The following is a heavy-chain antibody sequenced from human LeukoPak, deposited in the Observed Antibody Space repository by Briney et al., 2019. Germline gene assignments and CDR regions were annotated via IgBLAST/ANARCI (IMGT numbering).Heavy chain of an antibody. V-gene: IGHV4-61*05. J-gene: IGHJ4*02. CDR2: AYYSGST. Sequence: PSETLSLTCTVSGGSISSSSYYWGWIRQPPGRGLEWIGYAYYSGSTNYNPSLKSRVTISMDTSRNQFFLKLSSVTAADTAVYYCARSYYGGTLYYFDSWGQGTLVTVSS. D-gene: IGHD1-26*01. CDR3: ARSYYGGTLYYFDS. CDR1: GGSISSSSYY.